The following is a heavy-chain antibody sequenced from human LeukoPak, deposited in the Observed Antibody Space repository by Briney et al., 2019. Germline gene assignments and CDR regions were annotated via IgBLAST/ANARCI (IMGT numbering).Heavy chain of an antibody. CDR3: ARAHPRYYYNGMDV. CDR1: GFTFSTYD. J-gene: IGHJ6*04. CDR2: IGTAGDP. Sequence: GGSLRLSCAASGFTFSTYDMHWVRQATGKGLEGVSGIGTAGDPYYADSVKGPFTISRENAKNSLDLQMNSLRAGDTAVYYCARAHPRYYYNGMDVWGKGTTVTVS. V-gene: IGHV3-13*05.